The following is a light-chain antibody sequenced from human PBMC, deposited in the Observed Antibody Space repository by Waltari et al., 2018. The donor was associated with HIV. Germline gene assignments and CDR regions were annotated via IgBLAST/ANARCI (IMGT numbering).Light chain of an antibody. J-gene: IGLJ2*01. V-gene: IGLV2-18*01. CDR1: SSDVGSYNR. CDR2: EVN. CDR3: SLYTGTTNVL. Sequence: QSALTQPPSVSGSPGQSVSISCTGSSSDVGSYNRVSWYQQPPGTAPKLIIYEVNNRPSGVPDRFSGSQSGNTASLPISGLQAEDEADYYCSLYTGTTNVLFGGGTKLTVL.